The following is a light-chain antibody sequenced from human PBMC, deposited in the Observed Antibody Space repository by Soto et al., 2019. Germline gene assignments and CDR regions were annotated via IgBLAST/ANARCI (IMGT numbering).Light chain of an antibody. V-gene: IGKV3-15*01. J-gene: IGKJ3*01. CDR3: QQYHNWPVT. CDR1: QSVSTN. Sequence: IVLTQSPDTLSVSPGARATLFCRASQSVSTNLAWYQQNPGQAPRLLIYGASTRATGVPARFSGSGSGTEFSLTISSLKSEDFVIYYCQQYHNWPVTFGPGTKLDF. CDR2: GAS.